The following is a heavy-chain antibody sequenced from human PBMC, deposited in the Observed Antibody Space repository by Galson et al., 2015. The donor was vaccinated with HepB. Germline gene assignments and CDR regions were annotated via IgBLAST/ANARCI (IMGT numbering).Heavy chain of an antibody. J-gene: IGHJ6*02. CDR3: ARSRRWGEPSYYGMDV. V-gene: IGHV3-13*05. D-gene: IGHD3-10*01. CDR1: GFTFSSYD. Sequence: SLRLSCAASGFTFSSYDMHWVRQATGKGLEWVSAIGTAGDPYYPGSVKGRFTISRENAKNSLYLQMNSLRAGDTAVYYCARSRRWGEPSYYGMDVWGQGTTVTVSS. CDR2: IGTAGDP.